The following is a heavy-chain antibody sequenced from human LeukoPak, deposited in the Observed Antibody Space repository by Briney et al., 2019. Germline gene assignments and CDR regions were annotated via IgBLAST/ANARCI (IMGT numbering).Heavy chain of an antibody. D-gene: IGHD5-24*01. CDR2: ISYDGSNK. Sequence: GGSLRLSCAASGSTFSSYAMHWVRQAPGKGLEWVAVISYDGSNKYYADSVKGRFTISRDNSKNTLYLQMNSLRAEDTAVYYCARDGGGYPTNFDYWGQGTLVTVSS. CDR1: GSTFSSYA. J-gene: IGHJ4*02. V-gene: IGHV3-30*04. CDR3: ARDGGGYPTNFDY.